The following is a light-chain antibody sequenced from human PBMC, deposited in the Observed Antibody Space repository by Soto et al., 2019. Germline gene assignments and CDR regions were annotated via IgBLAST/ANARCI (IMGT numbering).Light chain of an antibody. CDR1: NSNIGAGYD. CDR2: GNH. CDR3: QSYDVSLSGTV. Sequence: QSVLTQPPSVSGAPGQRVTISCTGRNSNIGAGYDVHWYQQLPGTAPKLLIYGNHNRPSGVPDRFSGSKSGTSASLAITGLQAEDEADYYCQSYDVSLSGTVFGGGTKLTVL. J-gene: IGLJ2*01. V-gene: IGLV1-40*01.